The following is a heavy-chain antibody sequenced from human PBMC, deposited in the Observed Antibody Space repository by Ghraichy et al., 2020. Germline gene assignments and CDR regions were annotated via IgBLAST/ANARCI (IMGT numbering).Heavy chain of an antibody. Sequence: GGSLRLSCTASEFTFKIYWMSWVRQAPGKGLEWVANINQDGSEKNYVDSVKGRFSISRDNAKNSLDLQMNSLRAEDTAVYYCARDGYYFDYWGQGTLVTVSS. CDR2: INQDGSEK. CDR3: ARDGYYFDY. D-gene: IGHD1-14*01. J-gene: IGHJ4*02. CDR1: EFTFKIYW. V-gene: IGHV3-7*03.